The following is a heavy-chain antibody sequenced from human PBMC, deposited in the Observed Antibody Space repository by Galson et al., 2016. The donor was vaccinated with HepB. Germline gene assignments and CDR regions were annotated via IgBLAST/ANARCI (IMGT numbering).Heavy chain of an antibody. CDR3: ASLDNRRGGEY. V-gene: IGHV4-4*02. J-gene: IGHJ4*02. CDR1: GASISSLNW. Sequence: SETLSLTCAIYGASISSLNWWSWVRQPPGKGLEWIGEIYHSGSTNYNPSLKSRVTMSVDKSKNQYSLNLNSVTAADTAVYYCASLDNRRGGEYRGQGTLVTVSS. CDR2: IYHSGST. D-gene: IGHD1-14*01.